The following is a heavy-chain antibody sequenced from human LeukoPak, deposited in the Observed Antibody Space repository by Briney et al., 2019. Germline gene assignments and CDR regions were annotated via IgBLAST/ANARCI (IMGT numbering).Heavy chain of an antibody. Sequence: ASVKVSCKASGGTLSSYAISWVRQAPGQGLEWMGRIIPILGIANYAQKFQGRVTITADKSTSTAYMELSSLRSEDTAVYYCASWPHYYDSSGYYEYFQHWGQGTLVTVSS. CDR3: ASWPHYYDSSGYYEYFQH. CDR1: GGTLSSYA. CDR2: IIPILGIA. J-gene: IGHJ1*01. V-gene: IGHV1-69*04. D-gene: IGHD3-22*01.